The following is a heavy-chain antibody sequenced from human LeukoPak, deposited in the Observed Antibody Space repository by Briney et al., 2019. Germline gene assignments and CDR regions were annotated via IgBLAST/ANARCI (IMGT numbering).Heavy chain of an antibody. J-gene: IGHJ5*02. CDR2: INWNGGST. CDR3: ARGKVDSSGWLQFGHWFDP. CDR1: GFTFDDYG. D-gene: IGHD5-24*01. Sequence: PGGSLRLSCAASGFTFDDYGMSWVRQAPGKGLEWVSGINWNGGSTGYADSVKGRFTISRDNAKNSLYLQMNSLRAEDTALYYCARGKVDSSGWLQFGHWFDPWGQGTLVTDSS. V-gene: IGHV3-20*04.